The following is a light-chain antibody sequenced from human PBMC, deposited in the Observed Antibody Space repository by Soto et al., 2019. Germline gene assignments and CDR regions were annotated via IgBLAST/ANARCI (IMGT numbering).Light chain of an antibody. CDR1: SSDVGAYNY. V-gene: IGLV2-14*01. CDR3: SSYTSSNTPYVV. Sequence: QSALTQPASVSGSPGQSITISCTGTSSDVGAYNYVSWYQQHPGKAPKPMIYDVSNRPSGVSNRFSGSKSGNTASLTISGLQAEDEADYYCSSYTSSNTPYVVFGGGTKVTVL. CDR2: DVS. J-gene: IGLJ2*01.